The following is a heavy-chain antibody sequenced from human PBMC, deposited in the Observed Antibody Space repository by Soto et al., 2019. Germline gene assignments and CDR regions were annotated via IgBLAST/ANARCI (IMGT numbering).Heavy chain of an antibody. Sequence: QVQLVESGGGVVQPGRSLRLSCAASGFTFSNYGMHWVRQAPGKGLEWVAVLSYDGSNKYYADSVKGRFTISRDNSKNTLYLQMNSLRTEDTAVYYCAKHRLYNDYLGYWGQGTLVTVSS. J-gene: IGHJ4*02. CDR3: AKHRLYNDYLGY. D-gene: IGHD1-1*01. CDR2: LSYDGSNK. V-gene: IGHV3-30*18. CDR1: GFTFSNYG.